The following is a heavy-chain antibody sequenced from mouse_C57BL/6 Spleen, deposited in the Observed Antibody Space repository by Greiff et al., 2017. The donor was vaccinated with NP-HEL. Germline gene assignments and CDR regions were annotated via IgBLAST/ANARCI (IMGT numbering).Heavy chain of an antibody. CDR3: ARRGPAGAMDY. Sequence: EVKLQESGPGLVKPSQSLSLTCSVTGYSITSGYYWNWIRQFPGNKLEWMGYISYDGSNNYNPSLKNRISITRDTSKNQFFLKLNSVTTEDTATYYCARRGPAGAMDYWGQGTSVTVSS. J-gene: IGHJ4*01. D-gene: IGHD3-3*01. CDR1: GYSITSGYY. CDR2: ISYDGSN. V-gene: IGHV3-6*01.